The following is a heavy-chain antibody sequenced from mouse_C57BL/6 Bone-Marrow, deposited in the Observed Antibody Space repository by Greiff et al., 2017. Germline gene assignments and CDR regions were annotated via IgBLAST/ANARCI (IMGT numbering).Heavy chain of an antibody. CDR2: ISNGGGST. V-gene: IGHV5-12*01. Sequence: DVKLVESGGGLVQPGGSLKLSCAASGFTFSDYYMYWVRQTPEKRLEWVAYISNGGGSTYYPDTVKGRFTISRDNAKNTLYLQMSRLKSEDTAMYYCARQGYDGLDYWGQGTTLTVSS. CDR3: ARQGYDGLDY. D-gene: IGHD2-3*01. J-gene: IGHJ2*01. CDR1: GFTFSDYY.